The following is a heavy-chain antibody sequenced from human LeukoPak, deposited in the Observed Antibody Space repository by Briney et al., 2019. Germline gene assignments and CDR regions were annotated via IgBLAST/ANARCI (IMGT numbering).Heavy chain of an antibody. CDR3: ARALIGYYFDY. Sequence: GASLRLSCAASGFTFSSYGMHWVRQAPGKGLEWVSSVSNSGDYIHYADSVKGRFTISRDNSKNSLYLQMKSLRAEDTAVYYCARALIGYYFDYWGQGTLVTVSS. J-gene: IGHJ4*02. V-gene: IGHV3-21*06. CDR2: VSNSGDYI. CDR1: GFTFSSYG. D-gene: IGHD2-8*01.